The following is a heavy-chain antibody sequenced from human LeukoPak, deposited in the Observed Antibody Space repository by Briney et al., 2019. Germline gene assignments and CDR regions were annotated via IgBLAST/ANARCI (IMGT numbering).Heavy chain of an antibody. CDR3: AREGEWELEVIGGY. CDR1: GSSFTTYY. Sequence: ASVKVSCKASGSSFTTYYMHWVRQAPGQGLEWMGIINPSRGSATYAQKFQGRVTITRDTSTTTVYMELSSLRSEGTAVYYCAREGEWELEVIGGYWGQGTLVTVSS. D-gene: IGHD1-26*01. J-gene: IGHJ4*02. V-gene: IGHV1-46*01. CDR2: INPSRGSA.